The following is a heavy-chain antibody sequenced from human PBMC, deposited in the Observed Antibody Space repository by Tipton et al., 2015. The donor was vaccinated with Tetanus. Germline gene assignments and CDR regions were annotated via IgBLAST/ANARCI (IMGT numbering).Heavy chain of an antibody. CDR1: GYTFTSFG. J-gene: IGHJ4*02. CDR2: INTDKGST. D-gene: IGHD1-1*01. Sequence: QSGPEVKKPGASVKVSCKASGYTFTSFGINWVRQAPGQGLEWMGWINTDKGSTNYAQNLQGRVIMTTDTSTLTAYMELRSLRSDDTAVYYRARGGTMDYWGQGTLVTVSA. V-gene: IGHV1-18*01. CDR3: ARGGTMDY.